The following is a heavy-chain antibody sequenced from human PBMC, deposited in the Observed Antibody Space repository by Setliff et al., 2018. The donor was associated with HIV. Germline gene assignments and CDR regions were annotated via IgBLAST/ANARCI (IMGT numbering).Heavy chain of an antibody. J-gene: IGHJ3*02. Sequence: SVKVSCKASGYTFTSYYMHWVRQAPGQGLEWMGIINPSGGSTSYAQKFQGRVTMTRDTSTSTVYMELSSLRSEDTAVYYCARDRPYSNYRYDAFDIWGQGTMVTVSS. CDR2: INPSGGST. V-gene: IGHV1-46*01. CDR1: GYTFTSYY. CDR3: ARDRPYSNYRYDAFDI. D-gene: IGHD4-4*01.